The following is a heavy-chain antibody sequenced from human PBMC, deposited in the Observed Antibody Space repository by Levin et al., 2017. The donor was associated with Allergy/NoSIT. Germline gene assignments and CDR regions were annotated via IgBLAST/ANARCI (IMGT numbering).Heavy chain of an antibody. CDR1: GFTFSSYG. D-gene: IGHD5-18*01. CDR2: IQYDASNK. J-gene: IGHJ4*02. CDR3: ARDEGYSYGHPFDY. V-gene: IGHV3-33*01. Sequence: LSLTCAASGFTFSSYGMHWVRQAPGKGLEWVALIQYDASNKYYADSAKGRFTISRDNSKNMLYLQMNTLRAEDTAVYYCARDEGYSYGHPFDYWGQGTLVTVSS.